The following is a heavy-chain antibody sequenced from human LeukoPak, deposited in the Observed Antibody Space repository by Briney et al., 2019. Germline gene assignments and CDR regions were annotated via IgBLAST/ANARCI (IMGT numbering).Heavy chain of an antibody. D-gene: IGHD3-3*01. V-gene: IGHV3-30*02. J-gene: IGHJ4*02. CDR3: AKISDFWSDTY. CDR1: GFTFSSYG. Sequence: PGGSLRLSCAASGFTFSSYGMHWVRQAPGKGLEWVAFIRYDGSNKYYADSVKGRFTISGDNSKNTLYLQMNSLRAEDTAAYYCAKISDFWSDTYWGQGTLVTVSS. CDR2: IRYDGSNK.